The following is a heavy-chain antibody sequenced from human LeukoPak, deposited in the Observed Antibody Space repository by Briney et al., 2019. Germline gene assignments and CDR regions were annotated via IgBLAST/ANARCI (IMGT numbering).Heavy chain of an antibody. CDR1: GGSFSGYY. D-gene: IGHD3-22*01. CDR2: IYYSGST. CDR3: ARAIFNYYDSSGTIFDY. J-gene: IGHJ4*02. Sequence: SETLSLTCAVYGGSFSGYYWSWIRQHPGKGLEWIGYIYYSGSTYYNPSLKSRVTISVDTSKNQFSLKLSSVTAADTAVYYCARAIFNYYDSSGTIFDYWGQGTLVTVSS. V-gene: IGHV4-31*11.